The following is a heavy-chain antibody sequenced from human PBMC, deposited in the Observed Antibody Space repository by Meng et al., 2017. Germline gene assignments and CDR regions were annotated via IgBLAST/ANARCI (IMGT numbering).Heavy chain of an antibody. D-gene: IGHD6-25*01. CDR3: ARDEDISAAGKLFGDY. CDR2: INPKSGDT. Sequence: QVPLVQSGDEVKKPGASAKVSCKPSAYNFPDCYIHWGRRAPGQGLEWMRRINPKSGDTHYAQKFQARVTMTGDTSISTAYMELSGLRSDDTAMYYCARDEDISAAGKLFGDYWGQGTLVTVSS. CDR1: AYNFPDCY. V-gene: IGHV1-2*06. J-gene: IGHJ4*02.